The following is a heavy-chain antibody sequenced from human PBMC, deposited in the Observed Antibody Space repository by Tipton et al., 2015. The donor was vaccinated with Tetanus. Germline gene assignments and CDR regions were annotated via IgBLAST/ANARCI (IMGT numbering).Heavy chain of an antibody. V-gene: IGHV4-4*07. J-gene: IGHJ3*02. CDR1: GDSISSYY. CDR2: IYTSGST. Sequence: TLSLTCTVSGDSISSYYWSWIRQPAGKGLEWIGRIYTSGSTNYNPSLKSRVTMSVDTSKNQFSLKLSSVTAADTAVYYCAGHYGSGSDDAFDIWGQGTMVTVSS. CDR3: AGHYGSGSDDAFDI. D-gene: IGHD3-10*01.